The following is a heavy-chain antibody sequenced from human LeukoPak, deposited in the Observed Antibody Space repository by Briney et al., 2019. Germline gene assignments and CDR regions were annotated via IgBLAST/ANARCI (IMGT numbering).Heavy chain of an antibody. CDR2: ISYDGSNK. CDR3: ATLWTGLWFFDY. D-gene: IGHD5-18*01. V-gene: IGHV3-30-3*01. CDR1: GFTFSSYA. J-gene: IGHJ4*02. Sequence: PGGSLRLSCAASGFTFSSYAMHWVRQAPGKGLEWVAVISYDGSNKYYADSVKGRFTISRDNSKNTLYLQMNSLRAEDTAVYYCATLWTGLWFFDYWAREPWSPSPQ.